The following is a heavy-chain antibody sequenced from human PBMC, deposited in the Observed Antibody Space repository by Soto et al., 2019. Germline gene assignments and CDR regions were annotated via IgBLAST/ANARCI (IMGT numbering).Heavy chain of an antibody. D-gene: IGHD3-22*01. V-gene: IGHV1-69*01. J-gene: IGHJ4*02. Sequence: SVRFSCRASGGTFSSCSISWVRQAPGQGLEWMGGIIPIFGTANYAQKFQGRVTITADESTSTAYMELSSLRSEDTAVYYCARGYYYDSSGYDYWGQGTLVTVSS. CDR2: IIPIFGTA. CDR3: ARGYYYDSSGYDY. CDR1: GGTFSSCS.